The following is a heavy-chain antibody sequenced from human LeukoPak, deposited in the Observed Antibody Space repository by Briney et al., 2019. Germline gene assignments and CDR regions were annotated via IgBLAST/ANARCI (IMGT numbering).Heavy chain of an antibody. J-gene: IGHJ3*02. V-gene: IGHV3-21*04. CDR1: GFTFSSYS. CDR2: ISSSSSYI. CDR3: AKDRAAAGTVSAFDI. Sequence: GGSLRLSCAASGFTFSSYSMNWVRQAPGKGLEWVSSISSSSSYIYYADSVKGRFTISRDNSKNSLYLQMNSLRAEDTALYYCAKDRAAAGTVSAFDIWGQGTMVTVSS. D-gene: IGHD6-13*01.